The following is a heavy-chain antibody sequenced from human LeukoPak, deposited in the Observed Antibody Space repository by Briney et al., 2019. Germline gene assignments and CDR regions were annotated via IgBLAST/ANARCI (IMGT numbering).Heavy chain of an antibody. Sequence: PGRSLRPSCAASGFTFDDYAMHWVRQAPGKGLEWVSSISSSSSYIYYADSVKGRFTISRDNAKNSLYLQMNSLRAEDTAVYYCARVRGGNSYGEAFDYWGQGTLVTVSS. CDR3: ARVRGGNSYGEAFDY. CDR2: ISSSSSYI. CDR1: GFTFDDYA. D-gene: IGHD5-18*01. V-gene: IGHV3-21*01. J-gene: IGHJ4*02.